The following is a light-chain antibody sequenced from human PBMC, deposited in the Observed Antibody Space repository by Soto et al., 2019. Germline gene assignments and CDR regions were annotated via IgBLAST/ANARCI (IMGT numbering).Light chain of an antibody. Sequence: DIQMTQSPSSLSASVGDRVTITCRASQGISNYLAWYQQKPGKVPKLLIYAASTLQSGVPSRFSGSGSGTYFTLTRSSLQPEDVATYYGQKYNSAPWTFGQWTKVEIK. CDR1: QGISNY. CDR2: AAS. J-gene: IGKJ1*01. V-gene: IGKV1-27*01. CDR3: QKYNSAPWT.